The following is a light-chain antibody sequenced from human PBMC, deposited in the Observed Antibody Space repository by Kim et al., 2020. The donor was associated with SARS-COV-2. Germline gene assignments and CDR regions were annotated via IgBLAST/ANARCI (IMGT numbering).Light chain of an antibody. CDR2: RNN. Sequence: VTISCSGSSSNIGSNYVYWYQQLPGAAPKLLIYRNNQRPSGVPDRFSGSKSGTSASLAISGLRSEDEADYYCAAWDDSLNGYVVFGGGTQLTVL. V-gene: IGLV1-47*01. CDR1: SSNIGSNY. CDR3: AAWDDSLNGYVV. J-gene: IGLJ2*01.